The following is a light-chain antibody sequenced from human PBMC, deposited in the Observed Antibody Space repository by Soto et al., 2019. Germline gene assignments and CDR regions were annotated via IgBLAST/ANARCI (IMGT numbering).Light chain of an antibody. V-gene: IGKV3-20*01. CDR2: DAS. Sequence: EIVLTQSPGTLSLSPWERATLSCRASQSIDKNYLTWYQQKPGQAPRVLIYDASTRATGIPDRFSGSGSGTDFTLTISRLEPEDFAVYYCQQYGSSPWTFGQGTKVDIK. CDR3: QQYGSSPWT. J-gene: IGKJ1*01. CDR1: QSIDKNY.